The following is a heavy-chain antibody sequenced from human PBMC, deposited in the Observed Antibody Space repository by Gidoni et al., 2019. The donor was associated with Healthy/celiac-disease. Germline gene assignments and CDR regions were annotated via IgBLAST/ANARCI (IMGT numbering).Heavy chain of an antibody. CDR3: AKAVSITMIVVVPGMDV. CDR1: GFTFSSYA. D-gene: IGHD3-22*01. J-gene: IGHJ6*04. V-gene: IGHV3-23*01. Sequence: EVQLLESGGGLVQPGGSLRLSCAASGFTFSSYAMGWVRQAPGKGLEWVSGISGSGCSTYYADSVKGRFTISRDNSKNTLYLQMNSLRAEDTAVYYCAKAVSITMIVVVPGMDVWGKGTTVTVSS. CDR2: ISGSGCST.